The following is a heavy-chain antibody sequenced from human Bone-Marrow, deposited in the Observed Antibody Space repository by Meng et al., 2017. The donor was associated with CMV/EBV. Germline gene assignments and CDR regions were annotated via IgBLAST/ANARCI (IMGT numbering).Heavy chain of an antibody. CDR2: IYYSGST. V-gene: IGHV4-61*01. D-gene: IGHD3-22*01. CDR3: ARVTPPYYYDSSGSIVDY. J-gene: IGHJ4*02. CDR1: GYSISSGYY. Sequence: SETLSLTCTVSGYSISSGYYWSWIRQPPGKGLEWIGYIYYSGSTNYNPSLKSRVTISVDTSKNQFSLKLSSVTAADTAVYYCARVTPPYYYDSSGSIVDYWGQGTLVTVSS.